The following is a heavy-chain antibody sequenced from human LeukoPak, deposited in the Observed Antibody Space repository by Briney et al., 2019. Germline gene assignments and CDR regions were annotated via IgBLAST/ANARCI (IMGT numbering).Heavy chain of an antibody. V-gene: IGHV1-2*02. CDR2: INPNSGGT. J-gene: IGHJ4*02. CDR1: GYTFTGYY. D-gene: IGHD5-12*01. Sequence: ASVKVSCKASGYTFTGYYMHWVRQAPGQGLEWMGWINPNSGGTNYAQKFQGRVTITADESTSTAYMELSSLRFEDTAVYYCARGPSGYHNTGGQGTLVTVSS. CDR3: ARGPSGYHNT.